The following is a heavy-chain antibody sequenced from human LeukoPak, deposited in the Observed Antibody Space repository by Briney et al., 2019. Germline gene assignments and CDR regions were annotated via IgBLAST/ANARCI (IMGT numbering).Heavy chain of an antibody. D-gene: IGHD1-14*01. CDR1: GFTFDDYG. CDR3: ARSPSHRFRDYMDV. CDR2: INWNGGST. Sequence: WGTLRLTCAASGFTFDDYGMSWVRQAPGKGLEWVSGINWNGGSTGYADSVKGRFTISRDNAKNSLYLQMNSLRAEDTALYYCARSPSHRFRDYMDVWGKGTTVTVSS. V-gene: IGHV3-20*04. J-gene: IGHJ6*03.